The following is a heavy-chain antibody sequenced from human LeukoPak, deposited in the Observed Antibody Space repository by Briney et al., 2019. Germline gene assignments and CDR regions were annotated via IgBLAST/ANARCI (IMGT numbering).Heavy chain of an antibody. J-gene: IGHJ6*02. V-gene: IGHV1-46*01. Sequence: ASVKVSCKASGYSFSSYYMHWVRQAPGQGLEWMGIINPSGGSTSYAQKFQGRVTITADESTSTAYMELSSLRSEDTAVYYCARALKNVDIVATIKRGYYYYYYGMDVWGQGTTVTVSS. CDR3: ARALKNVDIVATIKRGYYYYYYGMDV. CDR1: GYSFSSYY. CDR2: INPSGGST. D-gene: IGHD5-12*01.